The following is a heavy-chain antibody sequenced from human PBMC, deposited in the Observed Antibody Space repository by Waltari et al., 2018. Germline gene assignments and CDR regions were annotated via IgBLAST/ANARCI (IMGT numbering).Heavy chain of an antibody. CDR1: GGSISSGGYY. D-gene: IGHD2-21*01. J-gene: IGHJ4*02. CDR3: ARDGDCGGDCYFAV. CDR2: IYYSWST. V-gene: IGHV4-31*03. Sequence: QVHLQESGPGLVKPSQTLSLTCTVSGGSISSGGYYWNWIRQQPGKGLEWIGHIYYSWSTYYNPSLKNRLTMSVDTSKNQFSLKLSSVTAADTAMYYCARDGDCGGDCYFAVWGQGILVTVSS.